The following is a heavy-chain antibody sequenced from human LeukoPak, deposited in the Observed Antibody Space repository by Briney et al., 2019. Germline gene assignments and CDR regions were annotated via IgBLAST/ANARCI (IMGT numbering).Heavy chain of an antibody. CDR2: IRYDGSNK. Sequence: GGSLRLSCAASGFTFSSYVMSWVRQAPGKGLEWVAFIRYDGSNKYYADSVKGRFTISRDNSKNTLYLQMNSLRAEDTAVYYCARVYSRIVVVTARRDFDYWGQGTLVTVSS. D-gene: IGHD2-21*02. CDR3: ARVYSRIVVVTARRDFDY. CDR1: GFTFSSYV. J-gene: IGHJ4*02. V-gene: IGHV3-30*02.